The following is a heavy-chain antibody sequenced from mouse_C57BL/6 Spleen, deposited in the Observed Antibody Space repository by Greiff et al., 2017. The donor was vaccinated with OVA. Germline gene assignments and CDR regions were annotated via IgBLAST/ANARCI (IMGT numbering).Heavy chain of an antibody. CDR3: AREELSTMITTGYYAMDY. CDR2: IYPGSGST. J-gene: IGHJ4*01. CDR1: GYTFTSYW. V-gene: IGHV1-55*01. D-gene: IGHD2-4*01. Sequence: VQLQQPGAELVKPGASVKMSCKASGYTFTSYWITWVKQRPGQGLEWIGDIYPGSGSTNYNEKFKSKATLTVDTSSSTAYMQLSSLTSEDSAVYYCAREELSTMITTGYYAMDYWGQGTSVTVSS.